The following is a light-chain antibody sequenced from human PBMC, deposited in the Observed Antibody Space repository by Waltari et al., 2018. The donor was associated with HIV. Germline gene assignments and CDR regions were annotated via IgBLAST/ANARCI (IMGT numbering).Light chain of an antibody. V-gene: IGLV2-14*01. J-gene: IGLJ3*02. Sequence: QSALPQPASVSGSPGQSITISCTGTSSDINYYNYVSWYQHQPGNLPKVIISEVTNRPSGVSSRFSGSKSGNTASLTISGLQAEDEADYFCTSYVSSASPEFGGWTRLTVL. CDR2: EVT. CDR3: TSYVSSASPE. CDR1: SSDINYYNY.